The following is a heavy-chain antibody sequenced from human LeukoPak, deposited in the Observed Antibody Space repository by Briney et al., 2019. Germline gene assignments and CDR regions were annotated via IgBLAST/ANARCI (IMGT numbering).Heavy chain of an antibody. Sequence: GGSLLLSCAASGFTFSSYAMSWVRPAPGKGLEWVSAISGSGGSTYYADSVKGRFTISRDNSKNTLYLQMNSLRAEDTAVYYCAKSPDYGDFLYFDYWGQGTLVTVSS. CDR1: GFTFSSYA. J-gene: IGHJ4*02. CDR2: ISGSGGST. CDR3: AKSPDYGDFLYFDY. V-gene: IGHV3-23*01. D-gene: IGHD4-17*01.